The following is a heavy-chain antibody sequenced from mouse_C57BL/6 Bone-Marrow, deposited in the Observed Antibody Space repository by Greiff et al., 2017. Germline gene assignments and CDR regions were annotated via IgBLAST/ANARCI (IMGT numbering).Heavy chain of an antibody. CDR3: ARDGYYFYYFDY. V-gene: IGHV1-81*01. J-gene: IGHJ2*01. Sequence: VQGVESGAELARPGASVKLSCKASGYTFTSYGISWVKQRTGQGLEWIGEIYPRSGNTYYNEKFKGKATLTADKSSSTAYMELRSLTSEDSAVYFCARDGYYFYYFDYWGQGTTLTVSS. D-gene: IGHD2-3*01. CDR2: IYPRSGNT. CDR1: GYTFTSYG.